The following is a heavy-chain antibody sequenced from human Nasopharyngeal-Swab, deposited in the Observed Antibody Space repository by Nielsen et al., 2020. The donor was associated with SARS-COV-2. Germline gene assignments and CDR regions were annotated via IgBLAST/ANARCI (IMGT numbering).Heavy chain of an antibody. CDR3: ATSYRIAAAGANYFDY. D-gene: IGHD6-13*01. V-gene: IGHV1-24*01. Sequence: ASVKVSCKVSGYTLTELSMHWVRQAPGKGLEWMGGFDPEDGETIYAQKFQGRVTMTEDPSTDTAYMELSSLRSEDTAVYYCATSYRIAAAGANYFDYWGQGTLVTVSS. CDR1: GYTLTELS. CDR2: FDPEDGET. J-gene: IGHJ4*02.